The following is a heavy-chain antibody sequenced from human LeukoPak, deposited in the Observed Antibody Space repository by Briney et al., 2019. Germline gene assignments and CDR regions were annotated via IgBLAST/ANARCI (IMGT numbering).Heavy chain of an antibody. CDR1: GFTFSSYA. V-gene: IGHV3-30-3*02. Sequence: GRSLRLSCAASGFTFSSYAMHWVRQAPGKGLEWVAVISYDGSNKYHADSVEGRFTISRDNSKNTLYLQMNSLRAEDTAVYYCAKWLGGQPEIDYWGQGTLVTVSS. CDR2: ISYDGSNK. CDR3: AKWLGGQPEIDY. D-gene: IGHD1-14*01. J-gene: IGHJ4*02.